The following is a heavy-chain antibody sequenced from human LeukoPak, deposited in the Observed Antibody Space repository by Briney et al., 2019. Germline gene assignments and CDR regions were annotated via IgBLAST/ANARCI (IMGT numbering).Heavy chain of an antibody. J-gene: IGHJ4*02. CDR2: ITHSGST. V-gene: IGHV4-34*01. D-gene: IGHD2-2*01. CDR1: GESFSGHY. Sequence: PSETLFLTCAVYGESFSGHYWSWIRQPPGKGLEWIGEITHSGSTNYNPSLKSRVSISVDTSKNQFSLKMRSVTAADTAVYYCARGHIVVGPSALFRRLGVYYFDYWGQGTLVSVSS. CDR3: ARGHIVVGPSALFRRLGVYYFDY.